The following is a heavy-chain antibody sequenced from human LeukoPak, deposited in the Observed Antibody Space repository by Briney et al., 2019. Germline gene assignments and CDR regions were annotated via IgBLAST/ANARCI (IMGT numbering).Heavy chain of an antibody. J-gene: IGHJ4*02. Sequence: GASVKVSCKASGYTFTGYYMHWVRQAPGQGLEWMGRINPNSGGTNYAQKFQGRVTMTRDKSISTAYMELSRLRSDDTAVYYCARGPDTVAGLSYYFDYWGQGTLVTVSS. V-gene: IGHV1-2*06. CDR3: ARGPDTVAGLSYYFDY. D-gene: IGHD6-19*01. CDR2: INPNSGGT. CDR1: GYTFTGYY.